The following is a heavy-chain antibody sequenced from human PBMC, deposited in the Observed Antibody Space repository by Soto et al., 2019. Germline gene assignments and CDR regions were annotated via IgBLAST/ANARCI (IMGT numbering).Heavy chain of an antibody. CDR1: GFSLSTSGVG. Sequence: QITLKESGPTLAKPTQPLTLTGTFSGFSLSTSGVGVGWIRQPPGKPLEWLELIYWNDDKRYSPALKIRLTITKDPSKSQLVLTITTMDRVDTAPYYCALLPLNARQENWFDPWGQGTPVTVSS. V-gene: IGHV2-5*01. J-gene: IGHJ5*02. CDR3: ALLPLNARQENWFDP. CDR2: IYWNDDK.